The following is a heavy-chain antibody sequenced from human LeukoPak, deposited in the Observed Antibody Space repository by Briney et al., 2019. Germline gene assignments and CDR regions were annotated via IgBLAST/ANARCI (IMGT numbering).Heavy chain of an antibody. CDR3: AMSSMVRGVYDAFDI. Sequence: SETLSLTCTVSGGSISSAGYYSSWIRQHPGKGLEWIGYIYYTGSTHYNPSLKSRVTISVDTSKNQFSLKLSSVTAADTAVYYCAMSSMVRGVYDAFDIWGQGTMVTVSS. CDR1: GGSISSAGYY. CDR2: IYYTGST. J-gene: IGHJ3*02. V-gene: IGHV4-31*03. D-gene: IGHD3-10*01.